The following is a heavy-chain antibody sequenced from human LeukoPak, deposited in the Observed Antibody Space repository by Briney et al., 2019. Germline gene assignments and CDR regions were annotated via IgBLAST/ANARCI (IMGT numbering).Heavy chain of an antibody. CDR1: GYTFTGYY. D-gene: IGHD2-15*01. CDR2: INPNSGGT. J-gene: IGHJ4*02. V-gene: IGHV1-2*06. CDR3: ARGGCSGGSCYLYYIDY. Sequence: ASVKVSCKASGYTFTGYYMHWVRQAPGQGLEWMGRINPNSGGTNYAQKFQGRVTMTRDTSISTAYMELSRLRSDDTAVYYCARGGCSGGSCYLYYIDYWGQGTLVTVSS.